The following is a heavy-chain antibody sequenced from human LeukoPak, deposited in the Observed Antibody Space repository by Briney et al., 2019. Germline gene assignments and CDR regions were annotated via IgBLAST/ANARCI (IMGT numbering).Heavy chain of an antibody. D-gene: IGHD5-12*01. CDR3: ARDGNSGYTFDY. Sequence: SETLSLTCTVSGGSISSYYWSWIRQPAGKGLEWIGRIYTSGSTKYNPSLKSRVTMSVDTSKSQFSLKLSSVTAADTAVYYCARDGNSGYTFDYWGQGTLVTVSS. CDR1: GGSISSYY. CDR2: IYTSGST. V-gene: IGHV4-4*07. J-gene: IGHJ4*02.